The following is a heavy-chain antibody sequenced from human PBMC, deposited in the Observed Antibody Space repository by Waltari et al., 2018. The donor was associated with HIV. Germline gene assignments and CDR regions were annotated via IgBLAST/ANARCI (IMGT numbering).Heavy chain of an antibody. CDR3: ARESYYYDSSGYPLAY. CDR2: ISTSSRPI. J-gene: IGHJ4*02. Sequence: QAPGKGLEWVSYISTSSRPIYYADSVKGRFTISRDDAKNSLYLEMNSLRADDTAVYYCARESYYYDSSGYPLAYWGQGILVTVSS. V-gene: IGHV3-48*04. D-gene: IGHD3-22*01.